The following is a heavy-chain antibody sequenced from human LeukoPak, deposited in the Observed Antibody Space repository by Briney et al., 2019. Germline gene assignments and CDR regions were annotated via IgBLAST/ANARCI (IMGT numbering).Heavy chain of an antibody. J-gene: IGHJ3*02. D-gene: IGHD1-1*01. Sequence: PGGSLRLSCAASGFTFSSYGMHWVRQAPGKGLEWAAFRRDDGSNKYYADSVKGRFTISRDNSKNTLYLQMNSLRAEDTAVYYCAKLIQLERSVDAFDIWGQGTMVTVSS. CDR3: AKLIQLERSVDAFDI. CDR2: RRDDGSNK. V-gene: IGHV3-30*02. CDR1: GFTFSSYG.